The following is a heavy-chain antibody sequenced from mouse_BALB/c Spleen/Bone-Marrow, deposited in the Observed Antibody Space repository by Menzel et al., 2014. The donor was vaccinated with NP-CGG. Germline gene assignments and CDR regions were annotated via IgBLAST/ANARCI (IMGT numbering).Heavy chain of an antibody. V-gene: IGHV1-82*01. D-gene: IGHD2-1*01. CDR3: ARFRWGNYREGAMDY. CDR1: GYAFSSSW. CDR2: IYPGDGDT. J-gene: IGHJ4*01. Sequence: QVQLKQSGPELVKPGASVKISCKASGYAFSSSWMNWVKQRPGQGLEWIGRIYPGDGDTNYNGKFKGRATLTADKSSSTAYKQLSSLTSVDSAVYFCARFRWGNYREGAMDYWGQGTSVTVSS.